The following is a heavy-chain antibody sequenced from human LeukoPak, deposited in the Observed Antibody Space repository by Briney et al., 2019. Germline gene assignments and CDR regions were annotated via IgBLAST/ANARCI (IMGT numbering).Heavy chain of an antibody. V-gene: IGHV4-61*02. J-gene: IGHJ4*02. Sequence: NPSQTLSLTCTVSGGSISSGSDYWSWIRQPAGKGLEWIGRIYPTGSTNYNPSLKSRVTISVDTSKNQFSLNLNSVTAADTALYYCARGLTMDTVIPFYRGQGTLVTVTS. CDR2: IYPTGST. CDR1: GGSISSGSDY. D-gene: IGHD5-18*01. CDR3: ARGLTMDTVIPFY.